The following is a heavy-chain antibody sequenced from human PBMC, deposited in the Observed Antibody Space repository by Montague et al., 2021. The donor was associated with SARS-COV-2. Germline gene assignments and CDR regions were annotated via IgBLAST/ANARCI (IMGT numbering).Heavy chain of an antibody. V-gene: IGHV4-39*01. J-gene: IGHJ4*02. CDR2: IYYRGST. Sequence: SETLPLTCTVSGGSISSSSYYWAWIRQPPGKGLEWIGSIYYRGSTYYNPSLKSRVFISVDTSKNQLSLTLTSVTAADTAVYYCATQEDPSGWIPGPFDFWGQGTLLSVSS. CDR1: GGSISSSSYY. CDR3: ATQEDPSGWIPGPFDF. D-gene: IGHD6-19*01.